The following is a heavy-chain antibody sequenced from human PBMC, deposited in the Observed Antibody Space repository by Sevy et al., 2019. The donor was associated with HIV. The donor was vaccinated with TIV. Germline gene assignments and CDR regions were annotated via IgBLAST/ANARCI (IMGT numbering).Heavy chain of an antibody. D-gene: IGHD4-17*01. CDR1: GFTFSSYG. CDR3: ARDGRKHGEGSFDY. Sequence: GESLKISCAASGFTFSSYGMNWVRQAPGKGLEWVSSISSSSTYIYYADSMKGRNTISRDNAKNSLYLEMHSLRAEDTAVYYCARDGRKHGEGSFDYWGQGTLVTVSS. J-gene: IGHJ4*02. CDR2: ISSSSTYI. V-gene: IGHV3-21*06.